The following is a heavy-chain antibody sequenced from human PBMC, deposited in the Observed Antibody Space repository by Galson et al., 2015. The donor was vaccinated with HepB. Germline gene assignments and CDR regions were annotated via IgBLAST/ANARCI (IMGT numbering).Heavy chain of an antibody. D-gene: IGHD3-10*01. CDR1: GFTFSSYA. V-gene: IGHV3-23*01. CDR2: ISGSGRRR. J-gene: IGHJ4*02. Sequence: SLRLSCAASGFTFSSYAITWVRQAPGKGLHWVSTISGSGRRRYYADSVKGRIIISRDNSKNTMFLQMNSLRAEDTAVYYCAKDTMVRGLIITNYFDYWGQGTPVTVSS. CDR3: AKDTMVRGLIITNYFDY.